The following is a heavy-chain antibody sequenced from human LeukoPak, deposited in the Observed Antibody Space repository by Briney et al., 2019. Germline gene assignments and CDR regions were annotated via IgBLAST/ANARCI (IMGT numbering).Heavy chain of an antibody. J-gene: IGHJ4*02. Sequence: GGSLRLSCAASGFTFSSYGVHWVRQAPGKGLEWVAVIWYDGSNKYYADSVKGRFTISRDNSKNTLYLQMNSLRAEDTAVYYCARDGVVGATNDYYFDYWGQGTLVTVSS. CDR1: GFTFSSYG. CDR2: IWYDGSNK. D-gene: IGHD1-26*01. V-gene: IGHV3-33*01. CDR3: ARDGVVGATNDYYFDY.